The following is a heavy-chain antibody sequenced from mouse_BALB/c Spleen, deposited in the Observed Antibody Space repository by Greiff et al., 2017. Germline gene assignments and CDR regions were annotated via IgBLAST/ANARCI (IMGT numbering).Heavy chain of an antibody. V-gene: IGHV5-4*02. CDR1: GFTFSDYY. CDR2: ISDGGSYT. J-gene: IGHJ3*01. CDR3: AREAPYSAY. Sequence: EVNVVESGGGLVKPGGSLKLSCAASGFTFSDYYMYWVRQTPEKRLEWVATISDGGSYTYYPDSVKGRFTISRDNAKNNLYLQMSSLKSEDTAMYYCAREAPYSAYWGQGTLVTVSA.